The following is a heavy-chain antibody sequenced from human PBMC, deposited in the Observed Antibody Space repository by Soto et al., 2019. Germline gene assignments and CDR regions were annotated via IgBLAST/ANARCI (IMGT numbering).Heavy chain of an antibody. V-gene: IGHV1-2*02. D-gene: IGHD3-22*01. J-gene: IGHJ3*02. CDR2: INHNSGDT. CDR3: ARGFYYDSGYWAAFDI. Sequence: VASVKVSCKASGYTFTGYYMHWVRQAPGPGLEWMGWINHNSGDTNYAQKFQGRVIMTRDTSISTAYMELSGLRSDDTAVYYCARGFYYDSGYWAAFDIWGQGTMVTVSS. CDR1: GYTFTGYY.